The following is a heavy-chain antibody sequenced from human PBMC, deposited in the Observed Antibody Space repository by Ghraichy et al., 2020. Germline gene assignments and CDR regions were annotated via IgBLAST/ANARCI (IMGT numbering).Heavy chain of an antibody. J-gene: IGHJ4*02. Sequence: SETLSLTCTVSGGSFSSYYWSWIRQLAGKGLEWIGRIYPSGTPNYNPSLRSRLTMSVDTSKNPFSLNVRSVTAADTAVYYCARGAASASHYFDYWGQGTLVTVSS. D-gene: IGHD1-26*01. CDR1: GGSFSSYY. CDR2: IYPSGTP. V-gene: IGHV4-4*07. CDR3: ARGAASASHYFDY.